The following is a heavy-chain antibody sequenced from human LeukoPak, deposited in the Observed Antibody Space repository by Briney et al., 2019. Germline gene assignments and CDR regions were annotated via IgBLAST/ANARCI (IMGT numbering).Heavy chain of an antibody. CDR2: ISIGGTTI. CDR1: GFRISSYE. J-gene: IGHJ3*02. V-gene: IGHV3-48*03. CDR3: AREI. Sequence: GGSPRLSCVASGFRISSYEMNWVRQAPGKGLEWISYISIGGTTIYYADSVKGRFTISRDNAKNSVYLQMNSLSVEDTAVYYCAREIWGQGTMVTVSS.